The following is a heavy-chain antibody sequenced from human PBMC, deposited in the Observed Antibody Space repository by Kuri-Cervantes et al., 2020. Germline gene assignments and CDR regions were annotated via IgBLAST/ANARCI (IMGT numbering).Heavy chain of an antibody. V-gene: IGHV2-26*01. CDR1: GFSLSNARMG. D-gene: IGHD3-22*01. CDR3: AHFYDSSGLPGDY. Sequence: SGPTLVKPTETLTLTCTVSGFSLSNARMGVSWIRQPPGKALEWLAHIFSNDEKSYSTSLKSRLTITKDTSKNQVVLTMTNMDPVDTATYYCAHFYDSSGLPGDYWGQGTLVTVSS. J-gene: IGHJ4*02. CDR2: IFSNDEK.